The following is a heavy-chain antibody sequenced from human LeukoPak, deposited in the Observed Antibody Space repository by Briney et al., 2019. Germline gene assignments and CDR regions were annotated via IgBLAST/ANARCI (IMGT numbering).Heavy chain of an antibody. CDR1: GYSISSGYY. Sequence: SETLSLTCTVSGYSISSGYYWGWIRQPPGKGLEWIGSIYHSGSTYYNPSLKSRVTISVDTSKNQFSLKLSSVTAADTAVYYCARVLPTITTGSSALDYWGQGTLVTVSS. J-gene: IGHJ4*02. CDR2: IYHSGST. CDR3: ARVLPTITTGSSALDY. V-gene: IGHV4-38-2*02. D-gene: IGHD4-11*01.